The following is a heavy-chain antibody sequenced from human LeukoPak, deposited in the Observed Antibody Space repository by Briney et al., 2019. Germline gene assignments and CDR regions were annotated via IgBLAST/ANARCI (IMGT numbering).Heavy chain of an antibody. CDR3: SDYYSAWAFNV. D-gene: IGHD3-22*01. CDR1: GFTFSNYT. V-gene: IGHV3-21*01. CDR2: ISSRSSYI. Sequence: GGSLRLSCAASGFTFSNYTMNWVRQAPGKGLEWVSSISSRSSYIYYADSVKGRFTISRDNAKNSLYLQMNSLRAEDTAVYDSSDYYSAWAFNVWGQGTMVTVSS. J-gene: IGHJ3*01.